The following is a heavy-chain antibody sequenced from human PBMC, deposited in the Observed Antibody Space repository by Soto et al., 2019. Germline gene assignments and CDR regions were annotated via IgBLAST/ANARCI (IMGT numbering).Heavy chain of an antibody. D-gene: IGHD4-17*01. CDR3: AREDDYGYRYINYGLDV. J-gene: IGHJ6*02. CDR1: GFTFNIYA. V-gene: IGHV3-30-3*01. Sequence: GGSLRLSCAASGFTFNIYAWHWVRQAPGKGLEWVAVISFDGTKKYYSDSVKGRFTISRDNLKNTLYLQMNNLRVEDAALYFCAREDDYGYRYINYGLDVWGQGTTVTV. CDR2: ISFDGTKK.